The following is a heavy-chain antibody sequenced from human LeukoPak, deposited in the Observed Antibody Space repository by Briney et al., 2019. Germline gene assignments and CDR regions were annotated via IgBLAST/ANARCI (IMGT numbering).Heavy chain of an antibody. CDR2: INSDGSTT. J-gene: IGHJ4*02. CDR3: TKDDDSTSYYFDY. Sequence: GGSLRLSCAASGFTFSSYWMYWVRQAPGKGLVWVSRINSDGSTTSYADSVKGRFTISRDNAKNTLYLQMNSLRAEDTAVYYCTKDDDSTSYYFDYWGQGTLVTVSP. V-gene: IGHV3-74*01. CDR1: GFTFSSYW. D-gene: IGHD2-2*01.